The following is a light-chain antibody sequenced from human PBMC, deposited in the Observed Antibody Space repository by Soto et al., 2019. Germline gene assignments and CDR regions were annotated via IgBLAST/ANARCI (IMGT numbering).Light chain of an antibody. CDR2: GAS. V-gene: IGKV3-20*01. CDR1: QSVSNNY. J-gene: IGKJ5*01. CDR3: QQLYTLPFT. Sequence: EIVLTQSPGTVSLSPGERATLSCRASQSVSNNYLAWYQQKPGQAPRLLIYGASNRATGIPDRFSGSGSGTDFTLTISGLLPEDFAAYHCQQLYTLPFTFGQGTRLE.